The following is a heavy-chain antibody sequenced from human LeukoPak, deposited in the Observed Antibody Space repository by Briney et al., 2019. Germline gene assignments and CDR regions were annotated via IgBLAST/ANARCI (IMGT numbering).Heavy chain of an antibody. V-gene: IGHV3-21*04. CDR2: IGSSNGDT. CDR1: GFAFSSYP. CDR3: ARGWYQYGMDV. Sequence: GGSLRLSCAASGFAFSSYPMTWVRQAPGKGLEWVSTIGSSNGDTHYADSVKGRFTISRDNAKNSLYLQMNSLRVDDTAAYYCARGWYQYGMDVWGQGTTVTVSS. J-gene: IGHJ6*02. D-gene: IGHD6-19*01.